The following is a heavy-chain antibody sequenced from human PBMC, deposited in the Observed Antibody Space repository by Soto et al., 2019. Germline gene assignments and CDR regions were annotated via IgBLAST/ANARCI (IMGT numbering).Heavy chain of an antibody. D-gene: IGHD2-21*01. Sequence: QVQLQESGPGLMKPSGTLSLTCAGSGGSITSNWWSWVRQPPGKGLEWIAEIFHTGSANYNPSLMGRLTISMDKSRNHLSLNLNSVTAADTAVYSCARHIAVSGTRGFDHWGQGTLVTVSS. CDR1: GGSITSNW. V-gene: IGHV4-4*02. CDR2: IFHTGSA. J-gene: IGHJ4*02. CDR3: ARHIAVSGTRGFDH.